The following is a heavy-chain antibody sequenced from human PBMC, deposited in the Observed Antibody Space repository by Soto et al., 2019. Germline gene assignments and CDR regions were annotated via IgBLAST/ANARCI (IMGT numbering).Heavy chain of an antibody. V-gene: IGHV1-69*02. Sequence: GASVKASCTACGGTFSSYTSSWVRQAPGQGLEWMGRIIPILGVAIYAQKFQGRVTMTEDTSTDTAYMELSSLRSEDTAVYYCATGIAAAGTFDYWGQGTPVTAPQ. D-gene: IGHD6-13*01. CDR1: GGTFSSYT. J-gene: IGHJ4*02. CDR2: IIPILGVA. CDR3: ATGIAAAGTFDY.